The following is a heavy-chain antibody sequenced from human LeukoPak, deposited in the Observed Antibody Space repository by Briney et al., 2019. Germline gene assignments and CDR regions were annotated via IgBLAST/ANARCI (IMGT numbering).Heavy chain of an antibody. Sequence: PSETLSLTCAVSGGSISNYYCSWIRQPPGKGLEWIGEINHSGSTNYNPSLKSRVTISVDTSKNQFSLKLSSVTAADTAVYYCARGENSSSFGYWGQGTLVTVSS. V-gene: IGHV4-34*01. J-gene: IGHJ4*02. CDR2: INHSGST. CDR1: GGSISNYY. D-gene: IGHD6-6*01. CDR3: ARGENSSSFGY.